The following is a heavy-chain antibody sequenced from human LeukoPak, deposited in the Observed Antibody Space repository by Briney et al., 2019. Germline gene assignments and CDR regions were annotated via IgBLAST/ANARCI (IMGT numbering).Heavy chain of an antibody. CDR2: IFYSGNT. CDR1: GGSISSSSYY. Sequence: SETLSLTCTVSGGSISSSSYYWGWIRQLPGKGLEWLGSIFYSGNTHYNPSLKSPVTISIDTSKNQFSLKVSSVTAADTAIYYCARDLSFDWFPYYFDYWGQGILVTVSS. J-gene: IGHJ4*02. CDR3: ARDLSFDWFPYYFDY. V-gene: IGHV4-39*07. D-gene: IGHD3-9*01.